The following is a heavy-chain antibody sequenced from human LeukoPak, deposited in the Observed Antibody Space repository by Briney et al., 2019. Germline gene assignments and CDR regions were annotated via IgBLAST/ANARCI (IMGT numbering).Heavy chain of an antibody. D-gene: IGHD1-26*01. Sequence: GRSLRLSCAASGFTFSDYALHWVRQAPGKGLEWVAVISYDGSNKYYADSVKGRFTISRDNSKNTLYLQMNSLRAEDAAVYYCASNIVGATPWVYYYYMDVGGKGTTVTVSS. CDR2: ISYDGSNK. CDR3: ASNIVGATPWVYYYYMDV. V-gene: IGHV3-30*04. J-gene: IGHJ6*03. CDR1: GFTFSDYA.